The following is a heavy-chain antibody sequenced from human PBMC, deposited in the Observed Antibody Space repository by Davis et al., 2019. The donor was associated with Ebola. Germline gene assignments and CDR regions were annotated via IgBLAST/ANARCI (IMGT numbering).Heavy chain of an antibody. CDR3: ARIVEGSGTSAFDY. CDR2: IFSSDRK. V-gene: IGHV2-26*01. D-gene: IGHD1-7*01. Sequence: SGPTLVKPTATLTLTCTVSGFSLSTDRMGVSWIRQPPGKALEWLAHIFSSDRKSYSTSLRTRVTISKDTSKNQVVLTMTNMEPMDTGTYYCARIVEGSGTSAFDYWGQGTLVTVSS. CDR1: GFSLSTDRMG. J-gene: IGHJ4*02.